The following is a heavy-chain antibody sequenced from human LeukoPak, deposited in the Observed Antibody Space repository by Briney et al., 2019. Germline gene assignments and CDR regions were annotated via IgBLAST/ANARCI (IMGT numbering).Heavy chain of an antibody. CDR3: ARMYYDFWSGYYRRSRDAFDI. CDR2: MNPNSGNT. D-gene: IGHD3-3*01. CDR1: GYTFTGYY. Sequence: ASVKVSCKASGYTFTGYYMHWVRQAPGQGLEWMGWMNPNSGNTGYAQKFQGRVTITRNTSISTAYMELSSLRSEDTAVYYCARMYYDFWSGYYRRSRDAFDIWGQGTMATVSS. V-gene: IGHV1-8*03. J-gene: IGHJ3*02.